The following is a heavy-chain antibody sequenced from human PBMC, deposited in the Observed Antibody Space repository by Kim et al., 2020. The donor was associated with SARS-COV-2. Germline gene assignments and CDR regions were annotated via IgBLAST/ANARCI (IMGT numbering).Heavy chain of an antibody. CDR2: TI. CDR3: ARDKGYYFDY. J-gene: IGHJ4*02. V-gene: IGHV3-48*03. Sequence: TIYYADSVKGRFTISRDNAKNSLYLQMNSLRAEDTAVYYCARDKGYYFDYWGQGTLVTVSS.